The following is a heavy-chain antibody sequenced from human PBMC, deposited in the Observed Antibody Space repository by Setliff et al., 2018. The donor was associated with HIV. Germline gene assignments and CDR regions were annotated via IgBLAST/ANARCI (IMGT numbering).Heavy chain of an antibody. J-gene: IGHJ5*02. CDR1: GYTFTGYY. D-gene: IGHD2-21*02. CDR3: ATDVGVVTAHNWFDP. V-gene: IGHV1-2*02. CDR2: INPNSGGT. Sequence: ASVKVSCKASGYTFTGYYIHWVRQAPGQGLEWMGWINPNSGGTNYAQKFQGRVTMTRDTSISTAYMELSRLTSDDAAVFYCATDVGVVTAHNWFDPWGQGTLVTVSS.